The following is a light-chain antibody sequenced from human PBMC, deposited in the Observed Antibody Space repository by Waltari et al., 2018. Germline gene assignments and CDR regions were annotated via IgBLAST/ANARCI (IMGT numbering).Light chain of an antibody. V-gene: IGKV3-20*01. CDR3: QQYGGSPLYT. Sequence: EVVLTQSPGTLSLSPGERATLSCRASQSVGNNFLAWYQQKHGQAPRLLIYAASSRATGIPDRFSGSGSGTDFTLTISRREPEDFAVYYCQQYGGSPLYTFGQGTKLEI. CDR2: AAS. J-gene: IGKJ2*01. CDR1: QSVGNNF.